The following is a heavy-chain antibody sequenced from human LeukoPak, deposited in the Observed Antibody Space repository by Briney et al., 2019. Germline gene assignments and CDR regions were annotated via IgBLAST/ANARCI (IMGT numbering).Heavy chain of an antibody. V-gene: IGHV3-53*01. J-gene: IGHJ4*02. CDR1: GLSISDNY. CDR2: IHSGGNI. D-gene: IGHD3-22*01. CDR3: ARESGYYDSSGYLSYFDY. Sequence: GGSLRLSCAASGLSISDNYMSWVRQAPGKGLEWVSIIHSGGNIYYADSVKGRFTISRDNSKNTLYLQMNSLRAEDTAVYYCARESGYYDSSGYLSYFDYWGQGTLVTVSS.